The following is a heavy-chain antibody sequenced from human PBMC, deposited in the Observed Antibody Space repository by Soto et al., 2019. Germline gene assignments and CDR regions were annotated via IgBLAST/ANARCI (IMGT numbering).Heavy chain of an antibody. V-gene: IGHV3-9*01. J-gene: IGHJ4*02. CDR2: ISWNSGII. D-gene: IGHD5-18*01. CDR3: AKGYSYGVLEPLGY. CDR1: GFTFDDYA. Sequence: EVQLVESGGGLVQPGRSLRLSCAASGFTFDDYAMHWVRQAPGKGLEWVSGISWNSGIIDYAESVKGRFTISRDNAKNTLYLQMNSLRAEDTDLYYCAKGYSYGVLEPLGYWGQGTLVTVSS.